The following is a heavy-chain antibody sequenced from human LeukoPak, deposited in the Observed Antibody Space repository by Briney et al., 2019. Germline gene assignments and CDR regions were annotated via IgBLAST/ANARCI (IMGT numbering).Heavy chain of an antibody. Sequence: SETLSLTCTVSGGSISSSSYYWGWIRQPPGKGLEWIGSIYYSGSTYYNPSLKSRVTISVDTSKNQFSLKLSSVTAADTAVYYCARGSDSYGPTFDYWGQGTLVTVSS. CDR1: GGSISSSSYY. CDR2: IYYSGST. D-gene: IGHD5-18*01. J-gene: IGHJ4*02. V-gene: IGHV4-39*07. CDR3: ARGSDSYGPTFDY.